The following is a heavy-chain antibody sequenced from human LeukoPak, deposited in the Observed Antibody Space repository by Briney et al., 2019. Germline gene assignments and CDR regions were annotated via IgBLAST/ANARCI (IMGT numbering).Heavy chain of an antibody. CDR1: GFTFSSYW. J-gene: IGHJ6*03. V-gene: IGHV3-74*01. D-gene: IGHD4-17*01. CDR3: ARVPLTTVTTFYYYYYMDV. CDR2: INSDGSST. Sequence: GGSLRLSCAASGFTFSSYWMHWVRHAPGKGLVWVSRINSDGSSTSYADSVKGRFTISRDNAKNSLYLKMNSLRAEDTAVYYCARVPLTTVTTFYYYYYMDVWGKGTTVTVSS.